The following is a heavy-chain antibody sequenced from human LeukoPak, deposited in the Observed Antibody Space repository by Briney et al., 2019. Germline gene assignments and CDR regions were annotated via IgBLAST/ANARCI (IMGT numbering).Heavy chain of an antibody. V-gene: IGHV3-21*01. Sequence: GGSLRLSCAASGFTFSTYTVNWVRQAPGKGLEWVSSIKSDTSYVYYADSVKGWFTISRDNAKNSLYLQMSSLRAEDTAVYFCARAFMVAAGTGPFDYWGQGTPVTVSS. CDR2: IKSDTSYV. CDR1: GFTFSTYT. D-gene: IGHD6-13*01. J-gene: IGHJ4*02. CDR3: ARAFMVAAGTGPFDY.